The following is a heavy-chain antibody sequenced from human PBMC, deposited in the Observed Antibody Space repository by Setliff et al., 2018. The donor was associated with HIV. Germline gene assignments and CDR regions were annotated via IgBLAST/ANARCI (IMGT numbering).Heavy chain of an antibody. CDR1: GGSLSRTSYY. CDR2: IYTSGST. V-gene: IGHV4-39*07. Sequence: SETLSLTCTVSGGSLSRTSYYWGWIRQPPGKGLEWLGTIYTSGSTNYNPSLKSRVTISVDTSKNQFSLKLSSVTAADTAVYYCAREDYYYYGMDVWGQGTTVTVSS. J-gene: IGHJ6*02. CDR3: AREDYYYYGMDV.